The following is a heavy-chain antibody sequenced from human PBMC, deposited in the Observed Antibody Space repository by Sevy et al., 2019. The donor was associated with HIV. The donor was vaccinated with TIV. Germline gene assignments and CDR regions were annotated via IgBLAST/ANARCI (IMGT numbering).Heavy chain of an antibody. Sequence: GESLKISCKGSGYSFTNYWIGWVRQMPGKGLELMGIIYPGDSDTRYSPPFQGQVTISADKSISTAYLQWRSLRASDTAMYYCARFGSYRLAYYGMDVWGQGTTVTVSS. J-gene: IGHJ6*02. CDR1: GYSFTNYW. CDR3: ARFGSYRLAYYGMDV. D-gene: IGHD2-15*01. CDR2: IYPGDSDT. V-gene: IGHV5-51*01.